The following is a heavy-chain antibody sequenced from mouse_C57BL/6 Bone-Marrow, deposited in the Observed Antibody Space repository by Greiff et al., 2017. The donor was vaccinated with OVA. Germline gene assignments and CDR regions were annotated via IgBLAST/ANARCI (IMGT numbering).Heavy chain of an antibody. Sequence: VQLQQSGPELVKPGASVKISCKASGYTFTDYYMNWVKQSHGKSLEWIGDINPNNGGTSYNQKFKGKATLTVDKSSSTAYMELRSLTSEDSAVYYCARSELAGRDYWGQGTTLTVSS. CDR3: ARSELAGRDY. CDR2: INPNNGGT. D-gene: IGHD3-3*01. V-gene: IGHV1-26*01. CDR1: GYTFTDYY. J-gene: IGHJ2*01.